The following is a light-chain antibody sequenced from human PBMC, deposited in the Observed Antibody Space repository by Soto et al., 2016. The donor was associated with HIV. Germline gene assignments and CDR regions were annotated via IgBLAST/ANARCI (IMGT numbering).Light chain of an antibody. J-gene: IGKJ3*01. CDR3: QQSYSTPFT. V-gene: IGKV1-39*01. CDR2: GAS. CDR1: QSINNY. Sequence: DIQMTQSPSSLSAYVGDRVTITCRASQSINNYLNWYQQKPGKAPKLLIYGASSLQSGVPSRFSGSGSGTHFTLTLTSLQPEDFASYFCQQSYSTPFTFGLGTKVDIK.